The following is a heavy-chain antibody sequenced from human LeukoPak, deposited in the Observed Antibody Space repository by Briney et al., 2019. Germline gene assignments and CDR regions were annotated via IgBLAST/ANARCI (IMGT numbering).Heavy chain of an antibody. CDR3: TTNYDDSSGYYYYYYYYMDV. Sequence: PGGSLRLSCAASGFTFSNAWMSWVRQAPGKGLEWVGRIKSKTDGGTTDYAAPVKGRFTIARDDSKNTLYLQMHSLKTEDTAVYYCTTNYDDSSGYYYYYYYYMDVWGKGTTVTVSS. D-gene: IGHD3-22*01. V-gene: IGHV3-15*01. CDR2: IKSKTDGGTT. CDR1: GFTFSNAW. J-gene: IGHJ6*03.